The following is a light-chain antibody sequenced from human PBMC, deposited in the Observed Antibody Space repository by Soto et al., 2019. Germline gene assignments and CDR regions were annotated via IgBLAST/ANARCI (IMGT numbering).Light chain of an antibody. CDR1: SSDVGSYNL. J-gene: IGLJ3*02. CDR2: EGS. Sequence: QSVLTQPASVSGSPGPSITISCTGTSSDVGSYNLVSWYQQHPGKAPKLMIYEGSKRPSGVSNRFSASKSGNTASLTISGLQAEDEADYHCCSYAGSSTWVFGGGTKLTVL. CDR3: CSYAGSSTWV. V-gene: IGLV2-23*01.